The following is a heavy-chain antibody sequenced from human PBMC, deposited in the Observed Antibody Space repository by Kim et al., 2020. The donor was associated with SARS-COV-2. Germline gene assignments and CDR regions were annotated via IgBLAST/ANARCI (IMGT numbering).Heavy chain of an antibody. CDR3: VRSSGRLDV. CDR2: IDTDGLIT. CDR1: GFTFSRSW. J-gene: IGHJ6*02. V-gene: IGHV3-74*01. Sequence: GGSLRLSCAASGFTFSRSWMYWVRQTPGKGPVWVSHIDTDGLITNYADSVKGRFTISRDNAKNTLYLQMNSLRAEDTAVYYCVRSSGRLDVWGQGTTVTV. D-gene: IGHD3-10*01.